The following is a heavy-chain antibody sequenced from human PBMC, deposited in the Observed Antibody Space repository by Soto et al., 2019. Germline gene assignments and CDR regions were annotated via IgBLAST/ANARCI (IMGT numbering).Heavy chain of an antibody. D-gene: IGHD2-15*01. CDR3: TRLEESGCPGDNCYSAFDH. J-gene: IGHJ4*02. Sequence: EVQLVDSGGGLVQPGGSLKLACAASGFIFSDSAVHWGRQAPEKGLEWISRIRTKTNSYATAYVASVQGRFTVSRDDLENTAYLEMNSLKSEDTAIYYCTRLEESGCPGDNCYSAFDHWGPGTLVTVSS. V-gene: IGHV3-73*02. CDR1: GFIFSDSA. CDR2: IRTKTNSYAT.